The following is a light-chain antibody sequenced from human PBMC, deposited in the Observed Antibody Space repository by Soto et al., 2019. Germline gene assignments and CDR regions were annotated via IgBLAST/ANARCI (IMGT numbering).Light chain of an antibody. CDR3: QQYGSSRT. V-gene: IGKV3-20*01. CDR2: GAS. CDR1: QSVSSTH. J-gene: IGKJ1*01. Sequence: EIVLTQSPGTRSLSPLDIASPSFRASQSVSSTHLAWYQQKPGQAPRLLIYGASSRATGIPDRFSGSGSGTDFTLTISRLETEDFAVYYCQQYGSSRTFGQGTKVDIK.